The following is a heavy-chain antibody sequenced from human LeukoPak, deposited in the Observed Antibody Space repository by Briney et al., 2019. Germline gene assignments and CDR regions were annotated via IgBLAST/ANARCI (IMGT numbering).Heavy chain of an antibody. J-gene: IGHJ5*02. CDR1: GFTFRNYW. D-gene: IGHD3-22*01. V-gene: IGHV3-73*01. CDR3: TRRSTDDSSGYYST. CDR2: IRSKANTYAT. Sequence: PGGSLRLSCAASGFTFRNYWMHWVRQAPGKGLEWVGRIRSKANTYATAYAASVRGRFTISRDESKNTAYLQMNSLKTEDTAVYYCTRRSTDDSSGYYSTWGQGTLVTVSS.